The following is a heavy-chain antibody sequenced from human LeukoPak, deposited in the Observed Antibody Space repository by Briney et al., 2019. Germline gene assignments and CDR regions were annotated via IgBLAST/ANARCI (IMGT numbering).Heavy chain of an antibody. CDR1: GYTFTSYA. Sequence: GASVKVSCKASGYTFTSYAMHWVRQAPGQRLEWMGCINAGNGNTKYSQKFQGRVTITRDTSASTAYMELSRLRSEDTAVYYCATPGPYYYGSGSYELAFDIWGEGTMVTVSS. CDR2: INAGNGNT. D-gene: IGHD3-10*01. CDR3: ATPGPYYYGSGSYELAFDI. J-gene: IGHJ3*02. V-gene: IGHV1-3*01.